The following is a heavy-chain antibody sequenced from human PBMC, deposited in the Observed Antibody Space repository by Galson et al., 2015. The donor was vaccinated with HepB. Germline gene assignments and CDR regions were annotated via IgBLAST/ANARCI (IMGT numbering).Heavy chain of an antibody. V-gene: IGHV5-51*01. CDR3: ATVLRPGDDFDI. D-gene: IGHD4/OR15-4a*01. J-gene: IGHJ3*02. CDR1: GYRFTSYW. CDR2: IYPGDSDT. Sequence: QSGAEVKKPGESLKISCKGSGYRFTSYWIGWVRQMPGKGLEWMGIIYPGDSDTRYSPSFQGQVTMSADKSNSTAYLQWSSLKTSDTAIYYCATVLRPGDDFDIWGQGTMVTVSS.